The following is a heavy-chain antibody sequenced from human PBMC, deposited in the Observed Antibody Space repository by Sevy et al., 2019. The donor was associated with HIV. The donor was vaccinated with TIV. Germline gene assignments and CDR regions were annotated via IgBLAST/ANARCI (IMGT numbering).Heavy chain of an antibody. CDR3: AREGQWSHPGDY. V-gene: IGHV3-7*01. Sequence: GGCLRLSCPASGFSFSSFWMSWVRQSPGKGLEWVANIKEDGSEKYYVDSVKGRFTISRDNAKNSLYLQMNSLRAEDTAVYYCAREGQWSHPGDYWGQGTLVTVSS. J-gene: IGHJ4*02. D-gene: IGHD2-15*01. CDR1: GFSFSSFW. CDR2: IKEDGSEK.